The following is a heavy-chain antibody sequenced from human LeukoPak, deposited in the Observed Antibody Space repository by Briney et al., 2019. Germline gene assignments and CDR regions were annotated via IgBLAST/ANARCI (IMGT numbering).Heavy chain of an antibody. Sequence: GASVKVSCKASGGTFSSYAISWVRQAPGQGLEWMGGIIPIFGTANYAQKFQGRVTMTRDTSISTAYMELSRLRSDDTAVYYCARDRFTIFGVVTYYYMDVWGKGTTVTVSS. D-gene: IGHD3-3*01. CDR1: GGTFSSYA. J-gene: IGHJ6*03. CDR2: IIPIFGTA. CDR3: ARDRFTIFGVVTYYYMDV. V-gene: IGHV1-69*05.